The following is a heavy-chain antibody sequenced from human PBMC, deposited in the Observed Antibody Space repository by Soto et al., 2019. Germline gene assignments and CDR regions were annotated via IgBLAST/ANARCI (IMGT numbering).Heavy chain of an antibody. D-gene: IGHD2-2*01. CDR1: GFTFSSYA. CDR3: ARDGGYCISTSCYGLYYYYGMDV. V-gene: IGHV3-21*01. Sequence: GGSLRLSCAASGFTFSSYAMNWVRQAPGKGLEWVSSISSSSSYIYYADSVKGRFTISRDNAKNSLYLQMNSLRAEDTAVYYCARDGGYCISTSCYGLYYYYGMDVWGQGTTVTVSS. J-gene: IGHJ6*02. CDR2: ISSSSSYI.